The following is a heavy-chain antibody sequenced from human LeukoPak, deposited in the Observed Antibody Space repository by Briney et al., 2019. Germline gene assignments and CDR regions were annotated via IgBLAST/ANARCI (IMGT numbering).Heavy chain of an antibody. D-gene: IGHD5-24*01. Sequence: GESLKISCKGSGSSFTSYWIGWARQMPGKGLEWMGIIYPGDSDNRYSPSFQGQFTISADKSISTAYLQWSSLTASDTAMYYCAIRVRDGYNTYYFDYWRQGTLVTVSS. V-gene: IGHV5-51*01. J-gene: IGHJ4*02. CDR1: GSSFTSYW. CDR2: IYPGDSDN. CDR3: AIRVRDGYNTYYFDY.